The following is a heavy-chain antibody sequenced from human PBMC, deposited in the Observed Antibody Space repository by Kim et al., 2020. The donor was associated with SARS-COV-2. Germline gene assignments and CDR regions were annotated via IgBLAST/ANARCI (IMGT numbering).Heavy chain of an antibody. CDR2: INAGNGNT. Sequence: SVKVSCKASGYTFTSYAMHWVRQAPGQRLEWMGWINAGNGNTKYSQKFQGRVTITRDTSASTAYMELSSLRSEDTAVYYCARGRVDCSGGSCYVVSGGNFDYWGQGTLVTVSS. V-gene: IGHV1-3*01. CDR1: GYTFTSYA. J-gene: IGHJ4*02. D-gene: IGHD2-15*01. CDR3: ARGRVDCSGGSCYVVSGGNFDY.